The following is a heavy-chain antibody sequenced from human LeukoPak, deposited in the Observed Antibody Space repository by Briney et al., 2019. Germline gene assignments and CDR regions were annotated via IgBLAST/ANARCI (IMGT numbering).Heavy chain of an antibody. CDR2: INWSGGET. CDR1: GFTFDDYG. Sequence: PGGSLRLSCAASGFTFDDYGMSWVRQAPGKGLEWVSGINWSGGETDYADSVKGGFIISRDNAKNSLYLQMSALSVDDTAVYYCVRHERGVYYYYIDVWGKGTTVIVSS. V-gene: IGHV3-20*04. J-gene: IGHJ6*03. D-gene: IGHD3-10*01. CDR3: VRHERGVYYYYIDV.